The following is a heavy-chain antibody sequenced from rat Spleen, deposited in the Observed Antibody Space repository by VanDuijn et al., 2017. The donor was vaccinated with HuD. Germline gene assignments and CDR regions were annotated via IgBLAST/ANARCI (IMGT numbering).Heavy chain of an antibody. Sequence: EVQLVESGGGLVPPGRSLKLSCAASRFTFRDYYMAWVRRAPKKGLEWVSSISYEGRGTYYGDSVKGRFTVSRDNAKSTLYLQMNSLRSEDTASYFCARLSLGYFDYWGQGVMVTVSS. CDR2: ISYEGRGT. D-gene: IGHD5-1*01. V-gene: IGHV5-22*01. CDR3: ARLSLGYFDY. J-gene: IGHJ2*01. CDR1: RFTFRDYY.